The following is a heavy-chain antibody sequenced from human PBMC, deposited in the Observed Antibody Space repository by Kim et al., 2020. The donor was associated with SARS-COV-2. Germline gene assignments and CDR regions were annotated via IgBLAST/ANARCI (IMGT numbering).Heavy chain of an antibody. CDR3: ARVRTMVRGVITHYYYYNGMDV. D-gene: IGHD3-10*01. J-gene: IGHJ6*02. Sequence: SETLSLTCAVSGGSISSSNWWSWVRQPPGKGLEWIGEIYHSGSTNYNPSLKSRVTISVDKSKNQFSLKLSSVTAADTAVYYCARVRTMVRGVITHYYYYNGMDVWGQGTTVTVSS. CDR1: GGSISSSNW. V-gene: IGHV4-4*02. CDR2: IYHSGST.